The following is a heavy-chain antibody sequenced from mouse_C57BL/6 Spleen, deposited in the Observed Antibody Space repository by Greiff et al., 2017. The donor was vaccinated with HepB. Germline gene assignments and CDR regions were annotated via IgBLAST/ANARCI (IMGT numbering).Heavy chain of an antibody. Sequence: EVKLVESGTVLARPGASVKMSCKTSGYTFTSYWMHWVKQRPGQGLEWIGAIYPGNSDTSYNQKFKGKAKLTAVTSASTAYMELSSLTKEDSAVYYCTRKYSSSPYWYLDVWGTGTTVTVSS. J-gene: IGHJ1*03. CDR3: TRKYSSSPYWYLDV. D-gene: IGHD1-1*01. CDR1: GYTFTSYW. V-gene: IGHV1-5*01. CDR2: IYPGNSDT.